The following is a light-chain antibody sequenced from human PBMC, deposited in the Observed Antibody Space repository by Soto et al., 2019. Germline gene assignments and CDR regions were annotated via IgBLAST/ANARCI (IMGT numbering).Light chain of an antibody. Sequence: EIVLTQSPGTLSLSPGERATLSCRASQSVSSSYLAWYQQKPGQAPRLLIYGASSRATGIPDRFSGSGSGTDFTLTISRLEPDDFAIYYCQHYDGYFPWTFGQGTKVEVK. CDR1: QSVSSSY. CDR2: GAS. V-gene: IGKV3-20*01. CDR3: QHYDGYFPWT. J-gene: IGKJ1*01.